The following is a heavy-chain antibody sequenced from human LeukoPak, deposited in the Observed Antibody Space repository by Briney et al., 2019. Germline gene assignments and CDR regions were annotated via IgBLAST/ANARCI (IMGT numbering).Heavy chain of an antibody. V-gene: IGHV4-61*02. CDR2: IYTSGST. D-gene: IGHD5-18*01. Sequence: SQTLSLTCTVSGGSLSSGSYYWSWIRQPAGKGLEWIGRIYTSGSTNYHPSLKSRVTMSVDTSKNQFSLKVSSVTAADTTVYYCARQYSYGALLDYWGQGTLVTVSS. J-gene: IGHJ4*02. CDR3: ARQYSYGALLDY. CDR1: GGSLSSGSYY.